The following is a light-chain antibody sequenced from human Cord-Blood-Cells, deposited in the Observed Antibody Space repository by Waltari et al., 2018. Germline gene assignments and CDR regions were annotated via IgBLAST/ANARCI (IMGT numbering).Light chain of an antibody. J-gene: IGLJ1*01. V-gene: IGLV2-14*01. CDR3: SSYTSSSTLYV. CDR1: SSDVGGYNY. Sequence: QSALTQPASVSGSPGQSITIPCTGTSSDVGGYNYVSWYQQHPGKAPKLMIYEVSNRPSGASSRCSGSKSGNTASRTISVLQAEDEADYYCSSYTSSSTLYVVGTGTKVTVL. CDR2: EVS.